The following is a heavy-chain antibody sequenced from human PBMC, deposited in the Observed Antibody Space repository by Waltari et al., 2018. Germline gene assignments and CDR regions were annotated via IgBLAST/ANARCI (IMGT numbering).Heavy chain of an antibody. V-gene: IGHV4-38-2*01. CDR2: IYHSGST. D-gene: IGHD1-26*01. J-gene: IGHJ4*02. CDR3: ARRPTSVVGATGYFDY. CDR1: GYSISSGYY. Sequence: QVQLQESGPGLVKPSETLSLTCAVSGYSISSGYYWGWIRQPPGKGLEWIGSIYHSGSTYDNPSLKSRVTISVDTSKNQFSLKLSSVTAADTAVYYCARRPTSVVGATGYFDYWGQGTLVTVSS.